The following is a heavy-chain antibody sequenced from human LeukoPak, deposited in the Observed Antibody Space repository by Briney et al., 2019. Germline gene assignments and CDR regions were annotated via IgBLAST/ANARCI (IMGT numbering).Heavy chain of an antibody. J-gene: IGHJ3*02. CDR1: GGSFSGYY. CDR3: VANGWYALDI. Sequence: SETLSLTCAVYGGSFSGYYWSWIRPPPGKGLEWIGEINHSGSTNYKPSLRSRVTISVDKSENQFSLNLSSVTAADTAVYYCVANGWYALDIWGQGTMVTVSS. D-gene: IGHD6-19*01. CDR2: INHSGST. V-gene: IGHV4-34*01.